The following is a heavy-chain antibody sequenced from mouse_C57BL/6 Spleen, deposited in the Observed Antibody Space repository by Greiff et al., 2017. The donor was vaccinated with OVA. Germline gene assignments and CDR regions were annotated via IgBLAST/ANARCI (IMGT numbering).Heavy chain of an antibody. CDR3: ARGGVREYFDV. J-gene: IGHJ1*03. CDR1: GYTFTSYW. D-gene: IGHD5-1*01. Sequence: VQLQQSGAELVRPGSSVKLSCKASGYTFTSYWMHWVKQRPIQGLEWIGNIDPSDSETHYNQKFKDKATLTVDKSSSTAYMQLSSLTSEDSAVYFCARGGVREYFDVWGTGTTVTVSS. V-gene: IGHV1-52*01. CDR2: IDPSDSET.